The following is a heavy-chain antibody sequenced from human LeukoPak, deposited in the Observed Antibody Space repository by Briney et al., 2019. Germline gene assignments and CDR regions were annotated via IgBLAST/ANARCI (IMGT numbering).Heavy chain of an antibody. V-gene: IGHV3-53*01. D-gene: IGHD6-19*01. CDR3: ARVGSSGPADFDY. Sequence: GGSLRLSCAASGFTVSSNYMSWVRQAPGKGLEWVSVIYSGGSTYYADSVKGRFTISRDNSKNTLYLQMNSLRAEDTAVYYCARVGSSGPADFDYWSQGTLVTVSS. J-gene: IGHJ4*02. CDR2: IYSGGST. CDR1: GFTVSSNY.